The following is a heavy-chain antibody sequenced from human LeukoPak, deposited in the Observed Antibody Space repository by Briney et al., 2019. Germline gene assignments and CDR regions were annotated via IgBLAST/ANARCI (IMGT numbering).Heavy chain of an antibody. CDR1: GFTFNSYA. J-gene: IGHJ4*02. Sequence: PGRSLRLSCAASGFTFNSYAMHWVRQAPGKGLEWVAVISYDGSNKYYADSVKGRFTISRDNSKNTLYLQMNSLRAEDTAVYYCARSLVGAFDYWGQGTLVTVSS. V-gene: IGHV3-30-3*01. D-gene: IGHD1-26*01. CDR3: ARSLVGAFDY. CDR2: ISYDGSNK.